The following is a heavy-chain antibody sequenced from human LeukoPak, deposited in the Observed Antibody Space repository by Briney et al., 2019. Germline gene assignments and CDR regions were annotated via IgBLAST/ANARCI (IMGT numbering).Heavy chain of an antibody. CDR3: AREGSYSSSSPFDY. V-gene: IGHV4-59*01. CDR1: GGSISRYY. D-gene: IGHD6-6*01. CDR2: IYYSGST. Sequence: PSETLSLTCTVSGGSISRYYWSWIRQPPGKGLEWFGYIYYSGSTNYNPSLKSRVTISVDTSKNQFSLKLSSVTAADTAVYYCAREGSYSSSSPFDYWGQGTLVTVSS. J-gene: IGHJ4*02.